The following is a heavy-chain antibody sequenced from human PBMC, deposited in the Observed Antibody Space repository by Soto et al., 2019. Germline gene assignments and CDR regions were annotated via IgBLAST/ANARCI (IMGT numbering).Heavy chain of an antibody. V-gene: IGHV1-18*01. CDR2: ISAYNGNT. Sequence: QVQLVQSGAEVKKPGASVKVSCKASGYTFTSYGISWVRQAPGQGLEWMGWISAYNGNTNYAQKLQGRVTMTTDTATSAAYMELRSLRSDDTAVYYCAREGRPYSSGWYGLDYWGQGTLVTVSS. CDR1: GYTFTSYG. CDR3: AREGRPYSSGWYGLDY. J-gene: IGHJ4*02. D-gene: IGHD6-19*01.